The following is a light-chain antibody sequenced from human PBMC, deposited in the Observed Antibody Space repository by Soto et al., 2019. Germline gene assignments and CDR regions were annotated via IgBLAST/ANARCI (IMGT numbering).Light chain of an antibody. CDR3: QQYGSSPKT. CDR2: GAA. V-gene: IGKV3-20*01. J-gene: IGKJ1*01. Sequence: IVLTQSPGTLSLSPGEKATLSCRASQSVRSNYVAWHQQKPGQAPRLLIYGAASRANGIPDRFSGSGSGTDFTLTISRLEPEDFAVYCCQQYGSSPKTFGQGTKVEIK. CDR1: QSVRSNY.